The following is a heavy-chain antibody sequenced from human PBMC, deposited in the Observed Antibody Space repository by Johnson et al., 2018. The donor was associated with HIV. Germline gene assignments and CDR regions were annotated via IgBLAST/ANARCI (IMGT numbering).Heavy chain of an antibody. CDR1: GFTFDDYA. V-gene: IGHV3-43D*03. D-gene: IGHD5-24*01. CDR2: ISWDGGST. J-gene: IGHJ3*02. Sequence: VQLVESGGGLVQPGGSLRLSCAASGFTFDDYAMHWVRQAPGKGLEWVSLISWDGGSTYYADSVKGRFTISRDNSKNSLYRQMNSLRAEDTALYYCSKDRLRDGYNRDAFDIWGQGTMVTVSS. CDR3: SKDRLRDGYNRDAFDI.